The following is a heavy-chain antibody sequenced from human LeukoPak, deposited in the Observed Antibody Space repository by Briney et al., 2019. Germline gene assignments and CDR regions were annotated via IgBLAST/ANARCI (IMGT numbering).Heavy chain of an antibody. V-gene: IGHV3-7*01. CDR3: ARDKGGYSYGYDY. J-gene: IGHJ4*02. CDR1: GFTFSSYW. CDR2: IKQDGSEK. D-gene: IGHD5-18*01. Sequence: QTGGSLRLSCAASGFTFSSYWVTWVRQAPGKGLEWVANIKQDGSEKHYVDSVKGRFTISRDNAKNSLYLQMNSLRAEDTAVYYCARDKGGYSYGYDYWGQGTLVTVSS.